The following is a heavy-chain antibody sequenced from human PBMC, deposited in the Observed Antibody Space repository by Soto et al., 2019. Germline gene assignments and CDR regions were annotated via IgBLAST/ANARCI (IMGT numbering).Heavy chain of an antibody. V-gene: IGHV3-23*01. D-gene: IGHD6-19*01. J-gene: IGHJ1*01. Sequence: EVQLLESGGGLVQPGGSLRLSCAASGFTFSSYAMSWVRQAPGKGLEWVSGISGSGDSTYYADSVKGRFTISRDNSKKPVYRLITSLSGEDAAVYYCAKGVPGIAVAGTGYFQLWGQGTLVTVSS. CDR2: ISGSGDST. CDR3: AKGVPGIAVAGTGYFQL. CDR1: GFTFSSYA.